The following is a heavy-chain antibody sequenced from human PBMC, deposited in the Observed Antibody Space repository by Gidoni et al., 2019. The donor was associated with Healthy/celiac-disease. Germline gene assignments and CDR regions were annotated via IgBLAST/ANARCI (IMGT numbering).Heavy chain of an antibody. Sequence: EVQLVESGGGLVQPGGSLSISCAASGFTFSSYWMSWVRQAPGKGLEWVANIKQDGSEKYYVDSVKGRFTISRDNAKNSLYLQMNSLRAEDTAVYYCAREARMIVVGDAFDIWGQGTMVTVSS. D-gene: IGHD3-22*01. CDR1: GFTFSSYW. J-gene: IGHJ3*02. V-gene: IGHV3-7*01. CDR2: IKQDGSEK. CDR3: AREARMIVVGDAFDI.